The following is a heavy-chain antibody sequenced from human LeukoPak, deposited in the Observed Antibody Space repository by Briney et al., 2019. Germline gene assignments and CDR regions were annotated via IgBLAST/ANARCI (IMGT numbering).Heavy chain of an antibody. Sequence: SETLSLTCTVSGGSVSSTVYYWGWVRQPPGKGLEWIGWMYHSGPTYHNPSLESRVTTSVDTSKNLFSLKLSSLTAADTAVYYCASAWGSRHFDYWGQGTLVTVFS. CDR1: GGSVSSTVYY. CDR2: MYHSGPT. D-gene: IGHD7-27*01. CDR3: ASAWGSRHFDY. V-gene: IGHV4-39*01. J-gene: IGHJ4*02.